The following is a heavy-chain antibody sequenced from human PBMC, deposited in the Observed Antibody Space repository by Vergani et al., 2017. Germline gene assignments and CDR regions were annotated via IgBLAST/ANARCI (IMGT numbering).Heavy chain of an antibody. CDR3: AKDSGSPSWYFDL. Sequence: EVQLVESGGVVVQPGGSLRLSCAASGFTFDDYAMHWVRQAPGKGLYWVSLISWDGGSPYYADSVKGRFTISRDNSKNSLYLQMNSLRAEDTALYYCAKDSGSPSWYFDLWGRGTLVTVSS. V-gene: IGHV3-43D*04. CDR1: GFTFDDYA. J-gene: IGHJ2*01. CDR2: ISWDGGSP. D-gene: IGHD1-26*01.